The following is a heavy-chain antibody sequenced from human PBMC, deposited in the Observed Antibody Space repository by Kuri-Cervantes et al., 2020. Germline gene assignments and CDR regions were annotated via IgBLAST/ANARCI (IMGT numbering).Heavy chain of an antibody. CDR2: ISSSSSCI. J-gene: IGHJ6*03. V-gene: IGHV3-21*01. D-gene: IGHD3-3*01. CDR3: ARDYLEVFGVVINYYYYYYMDV. Sequence: GGSLRLSCAASGFTFSSYSMNWVRQAPGKGLEWVSSISSSSSCIYYADSVKGRFTISRDNAKNSLYLQMNSLRAEDTAVYYCARDYLEVFGVVINYYYYYYMDVWGKGTTVTVSS. CDR1: GFTFSSYS.